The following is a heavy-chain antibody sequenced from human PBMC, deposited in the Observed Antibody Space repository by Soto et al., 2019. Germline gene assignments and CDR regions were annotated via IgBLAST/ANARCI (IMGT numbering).Heavy chain of an antibody. D-gene: IGHD1-26*01. Sequence: GGSLRLSCAASGFTFSSYWMSWVRQAPGKGLEWVANIKQDGSEKYYVDSVKGRFTISRDNAKNSLYLQMNSLRAEDTAVYYCARTYSGSYWDAFDIWGQGTMVTVSS. CDR2: IKQDGSEK. J-gene: IGHJ3*02. V-gene: IGHV3-7*05. CDR1: GFTFSSYW. CDR3: ARTYSGSYWDAFDI.